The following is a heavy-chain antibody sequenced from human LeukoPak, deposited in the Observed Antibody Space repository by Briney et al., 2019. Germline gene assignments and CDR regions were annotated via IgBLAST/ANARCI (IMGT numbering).Heavy chain of an antibody. CDR3: ARVDIVVVPAAIRYFDY. J-gene: IGHJ4*02. Sequence: ASVTVSFKASGYTFTSYGISWVRQAPGQGLEWMGWISAYNGNTNYAQKLQGRVTMTTDTSTSTAYMELRSLRSDDTAVYYCARVDIVVVPAAIRYFDYWGQGTLVTVSS. CDR2: ISAYNGNT. D-gene: IGHD2-2*01. CDR1: GYTFTSYG. V-gene: IGHV1-18*01.